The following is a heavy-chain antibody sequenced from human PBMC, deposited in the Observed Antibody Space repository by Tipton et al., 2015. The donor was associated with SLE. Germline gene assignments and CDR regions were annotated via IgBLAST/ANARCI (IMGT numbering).Heavy chain of an antibody. CDR1: GGSISSYY. CDR2: TYYSGST. CDR3: ARDSVGYCSSTSCSDYGGIDY. Sequence: TLSLTCTVSGGSISSYYWSWIRQPPGKGLEWIGYTYYSGSTNYNPSLKSRVTISVDTSKNQFSLKLSSVTAADTAVYYCARDSVGYCSSTSCSDYGGIDYWGQGTLVTVSS. V-gene: IGHV4-59*12. D-gene: IGHD2-2*01. J-gene: IGHJ4*02.